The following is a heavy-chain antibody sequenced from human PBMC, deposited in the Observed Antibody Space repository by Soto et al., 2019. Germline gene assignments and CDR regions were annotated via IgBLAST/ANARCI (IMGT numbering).Heavy chain of an antibody. CDR2: IKRKTDGGTT. CDR1: VFIFSNAW. CDR3: ARDLSIFGVVSPAPDY. V-gene: IGHV3-15*07. Sequence: SLRLSCAASVFIFSNAWINWVRQAPGKGLEWVGRIKRKTDGGTTDFAAPVKGRFAISRDDSKNTLYLQMNSLRAEDTAVYYCARDLSIFGVVSPAPDYWGQGTLVTVSS. D-gene: IGHD3-3*01. J-gene: IGHJ4*02.